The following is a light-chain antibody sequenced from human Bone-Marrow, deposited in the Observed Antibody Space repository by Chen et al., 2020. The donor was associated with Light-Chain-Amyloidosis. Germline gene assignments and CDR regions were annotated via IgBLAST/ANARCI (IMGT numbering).Light chain of an antibody. Sequence: SYELTQPPSVSEYQGQTARITCSGDDLPMKYAYWYQQKPGQAPVLVIHRDTERPSWISERFSGSSSGTTATLTISGFEAEDEAYYHCQSADSSGTYEVIFGGGTKLTVL. CDR3: QSADSSGTYEVI. J-gene: IGLJ2*01. V-gene: IGLV3-25*03. CDR2: RDT. CDR1: DLPMKY.